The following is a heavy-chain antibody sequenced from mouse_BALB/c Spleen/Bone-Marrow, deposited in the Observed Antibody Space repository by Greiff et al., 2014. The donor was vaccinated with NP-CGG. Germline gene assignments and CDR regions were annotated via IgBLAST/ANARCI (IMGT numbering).Heavy chain of an antibody. CDR2: IKPSNGRT. CDR1: GYTFTSYW. V-gene: IGHV1S81*02. CDR3: ARSGYDGFAY. D-gene: IGHD2-2*01. J-gene: IGHJ3*01. Sequence: QVQLKESGAELVKPGASVKLSCKASGYTFTSYWMHWVKQRPGQGLEWIGEIKPSNGRTNYNEKFKSKATLTVDKSSSTAYMQLSSLTSEDSAVYYCARSGYDGFAYWGQGTLVTVSA.